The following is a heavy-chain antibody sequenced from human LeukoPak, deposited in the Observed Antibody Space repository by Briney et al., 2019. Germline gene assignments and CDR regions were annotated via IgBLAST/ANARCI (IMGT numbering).Heavy chain of an antibody. Sequence: GGSLRLSCASSGITLCSYSMNWVRQAPGKGLEWVSSISSSSSYIYYADSVKGRFTISRDNARNSLYLQMNSLRAEDTAVYYCARELGQSDHWGQGTLVAVSS. J-gene: IGHJ4*02. CDR1: GITLCSYS. V-gene: IGHV3-21*01. CDR2: ISSSSSYI. CDR3: ARELGQSDH.